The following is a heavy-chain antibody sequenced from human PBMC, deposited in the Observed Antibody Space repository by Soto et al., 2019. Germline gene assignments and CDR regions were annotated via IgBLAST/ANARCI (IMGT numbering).Heavy chain of an antibody. J-gene: IGHJ4*02. Sequence: QVQLVQSGAEVKKPGSSVKVSCKASGDAFTNYIFDWVRQAPGQGLEWMGGIIPMFGTPKYAQTFQARVTISAEVSTGTAYLELTSLRFDVTAVYYCARGRDQLPVVLYFDSWGEGTRVTVSS. D-gene: IGHD2-15*01. CDR1: GDAFTNYI. V-gene: IGHV1-69*01. CDR2: IIPMFGTP. CDR3: ARGRDQLPVVLYFDS.